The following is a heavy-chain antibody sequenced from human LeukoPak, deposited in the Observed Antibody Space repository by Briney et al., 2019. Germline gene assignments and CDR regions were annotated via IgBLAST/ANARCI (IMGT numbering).Heavy chain of an antibody. D-gene: IGHD2-21*02. CDR3: ACLPVYCGGDCCAEYFEH. CDR1: GYSFTSYW. CDR2: IYPGDSDT. V-gene: IGHV5-51*01. Sequence: GESLKISCKGSGYSFTSYWIGWVRQMPGKGLEWMGIIYPGDSDTRYSPSFQGQVTISADKYISTAYLQWSSLKASDTAMYYCACLPVYCGGDCCAEYFEHWGQGTLVTVSS. J-gene: IGHJ1*01.